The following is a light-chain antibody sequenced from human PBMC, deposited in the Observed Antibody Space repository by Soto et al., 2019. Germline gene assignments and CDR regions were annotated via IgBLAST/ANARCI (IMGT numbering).Light chain of an antibody. Sequence: DIQMTQSPYSLSASVGDIVTITCQASQDIKNYLNWYQQKSGKAPKLLIYDASDLETGVPSRFSGSGSGTDFTFTINSLQPEDIATYYCQQYDNLPLTFGGGTKVEIK. J-gene: IGKJ4*01. V-gene: IGKV1-33*01. CDR2: DAS. CDR1: QDIKNY. CDR3: QQYDNLPLT.